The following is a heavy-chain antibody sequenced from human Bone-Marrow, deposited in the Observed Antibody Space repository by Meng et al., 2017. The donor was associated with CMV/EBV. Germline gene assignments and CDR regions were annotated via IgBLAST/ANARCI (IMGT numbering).Heavy chain of an antibody. Sequence: SLKISCAASGFTFSDYYMSWIRQAPGKGLEWVSYISSSGSTIYYADSVKGRFTISRDNAKNSLYLQMNSLRAEDTAVYYCAREGRYYDILTGSSVGMDVWGQGTTVTVSS. V-gene: IGHV3-11*04. CDR3: AREGRYYDILTGSSVGMDV. J-gene: IGHJ6*02. D-gene: IGHD3-9*01. CDR2: ISSSGSTI. CDR1: GFTFSDYY.